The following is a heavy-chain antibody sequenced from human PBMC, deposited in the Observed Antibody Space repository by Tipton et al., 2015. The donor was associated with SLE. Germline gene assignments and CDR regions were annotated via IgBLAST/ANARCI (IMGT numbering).Heavy chain of an antibody. CDR1: GVSTSGGGYF. J-gene: IGHJ3*02. V-gene: IGHV4-31*03. CDR3: VSFGYPLGTFES. D-gene: IGHD3-22*01. Sequence: TLSLTCTVSGVSTSGGGYFWIWIRHYPGKGLEWIGSIHHSGTTHYNPSLKSRVTLAVDTSKNQFSLKLSVGTAADTAVYYCVSFGYPLGTFESWGQGTMVTVSS. CDR2: IHHSGTT.